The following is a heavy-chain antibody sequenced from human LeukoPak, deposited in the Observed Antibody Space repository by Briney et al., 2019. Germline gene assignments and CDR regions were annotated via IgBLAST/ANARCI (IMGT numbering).Heavy chain of an antibody. CDR2: ISSDGSAK. CDR1: GFTFTTYG. CDR3: ARDRYCSGGSCPFDY. Sequence: GGSLRLSCAASGFTFTTYGMHWVRQAPGKGLEWVATISSDGSAKYYADSVQGRFTISRDNSKNTLYLQMNSLRAEDTAVYYCARDRYCSGGSCPFDYWGQGTLVTVSS. V-gene: IGHV3-30*03. D-gene: IGHD2-15*01. J-gene: IGHJ4*02.